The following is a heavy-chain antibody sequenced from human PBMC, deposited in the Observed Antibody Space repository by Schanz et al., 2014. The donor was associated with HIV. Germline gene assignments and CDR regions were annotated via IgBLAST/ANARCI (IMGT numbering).Heavy chain of an antibody. Sequence: VQLVESGGGVVQPGRSLRLSCAGSGFIFRDYALHWVRQAPGKGLEWVSYISSSGSTIHYADSVKGRFTISRDNVRNTLYLQMNSLRAEDTAVYYCANTEFPYSSSSDYYYGMDVWGQGTTVTVSS. CDR3: ANTEFPYSSSSDYYYGMDV. CDR1: GFIFRDYA. J-gene: IGHJ6*02. D-gene: IGHD6-6*01. V-gene: IGHV3-48*03. CDR2: ISSSGSTI.